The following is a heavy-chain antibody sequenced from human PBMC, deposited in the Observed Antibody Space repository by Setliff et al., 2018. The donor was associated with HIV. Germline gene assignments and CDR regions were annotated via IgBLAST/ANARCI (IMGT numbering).Heavy chain of an antibody. Sequence: ASVKVSCKASGYTFTNYGITWVRQAPGQGLEWMGWITADNGDTNYAQRFKGRVTMTSDTSTSTAYMELRSLRSDDTAVYYWARFSSSWPYYFDYWGQGMLVTVSS. CDR1: GYTFTNYG. D-gene: IGHD6-13*01. V-gene: IGHV1-18*01. J-gene: IGHJ4*02. CDR3: ARFSSSWPYYFDY. CDR2: ITADNGDT.